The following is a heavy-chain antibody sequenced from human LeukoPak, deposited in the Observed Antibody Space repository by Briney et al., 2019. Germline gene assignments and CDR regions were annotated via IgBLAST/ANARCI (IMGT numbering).Heavy chain of an antibody. D-gene: IGHD5-12*01. CDR3: ARGVATTNLPQYYYYMDV. V-gene: IGHV1-2*02. CDR2: INPNSGGT. CDR1: GYTFTGYY. J-gene: IGHJ6*03. Sequence: ASVKVSCKASGYTFTGYYMHWVRQAPGQGLEWMGWINPNSGGTNYAQKSQGRVTMTRDTSISTAYMELSRLRSDDTAVYYCARGVATTNLPQYYYYMDVWSKGTTVTVSS.